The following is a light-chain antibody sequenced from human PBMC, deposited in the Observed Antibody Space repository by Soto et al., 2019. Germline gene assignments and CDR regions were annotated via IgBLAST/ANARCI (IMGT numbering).Light chain of an antibody. Sequence: DVVMTQSPLSLPVTLGQPASISCRSSQGLVYEDGNTYLNWFQQRPGQSPRRLIYWVSNRDSGVPDRFSGSGSGSDFTLKISRVEAEDVGLYYCVQGTHWPWTFGQGTKVEIK. V-gene: IGKV2-30*01. J-gene: IGKJ1*01. CDR1: QGLVYEDGNTY. CDR2: WVS. CDR3: VQGTHWPWT.